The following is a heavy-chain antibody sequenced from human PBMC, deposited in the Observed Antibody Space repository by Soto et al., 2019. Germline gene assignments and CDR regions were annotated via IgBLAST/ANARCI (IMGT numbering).Heavy chain of an antibody. V-gene: IGHV3-13*01. CDR3: ARGGPFYSSSLQPPDY. CDR2: IGTAGDT. J-gene: IGHJ4*02. D-gene: IGHD6-6*01. CDR1: GFTFSSYD. Sequence: GGSLRLSCAASGFTFSSYDMHWVRQATGKGLEWVSAIGTAGDTYYPGSVKGRFTISRENAKNSLYLQMNSLRAGDTAVYYCARGGPFYSSSLQPPDYWGQGTLVTVSS.